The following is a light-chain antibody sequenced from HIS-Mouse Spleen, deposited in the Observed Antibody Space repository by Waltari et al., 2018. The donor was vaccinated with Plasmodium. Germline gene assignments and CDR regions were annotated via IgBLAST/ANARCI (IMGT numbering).Light chain of an antibody. CDR1: QRVRSN. J-gene: IGKJ2*01. Sequence: EIVMTQSPANLSVSPGERATLAGRASQRVRSNLAWYQQKPGQAPRLLIYGASTMATGPPSSSRGPCSAPEFTLTISSIQSEDFAVYYCQPYHNWPPYTFSQGTKLELQ. CDR3: QPYHNWPPYT. V-gene: IGKV3-15*01. CDR2: GAS.